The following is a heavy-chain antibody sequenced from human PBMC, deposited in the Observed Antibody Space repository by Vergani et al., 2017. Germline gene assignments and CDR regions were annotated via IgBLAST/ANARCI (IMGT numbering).Heavy chain of an antibody. D-gene: IGHD3-10*01. J-gene: IGHJ6*02. CDR3: ARILHYYGSGSYHTGYYYGMDV. Sequence: QVTLRESGPALVKATQTLTLTCTFSGFSLRTSGMCVTWIRQPPGKALEWLALIDWDDDKYYSTSLKTRLTISKDTSKNQVVLTMTNMDPVDTATYYCARILHYYGSGSYHTGYYYGMDVWGQGTTVTVSS. CDR2: IDWDDDK. CDR1: GFSLRTSGMC. V-gene: IGHV2-70*01.